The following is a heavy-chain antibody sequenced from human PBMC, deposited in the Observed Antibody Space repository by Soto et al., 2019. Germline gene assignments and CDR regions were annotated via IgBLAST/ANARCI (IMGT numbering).Heavy chain of an antibody. J-gene: IGHJ3*02. CDR2: ISAYNGNT. D-gene: IGHD3-16*02. CDR1: GYTFTSYG. Sequence: QVQLVQSGAEVKKPGASVKVSCKASGYTFTSYGISWVRQAPGQGLEWMGWISAYNGNTNYAQKVQGRVTMSTDTSTSTGHMELRSLISDETAVYYCARDWIGNSLRTWSYHVIDILGQGTMVTFSS. CDR3: ARDWIGNSLRTWSYHVIDI. V-gene: IGHV1-18*01.